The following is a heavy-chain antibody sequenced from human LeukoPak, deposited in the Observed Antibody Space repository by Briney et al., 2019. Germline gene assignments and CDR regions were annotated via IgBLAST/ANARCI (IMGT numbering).Heavy chain of an antibody. V-gene: IGHV1-2*02. J-gene: IGHJ5*02. CDR1: GYTFTGYY. Sequence: ASVKVSCKASGYTFTGYYMHWVRQAPGQGLEWMGWINPNSGGTNYAQKFQGRVTMTRDTSISTAYMELSRLRSDDTAVYYCARDRVGTIFGRLAVIPNWFDPWGQGTLVTVSS. CDR3: ARDRVGTIFGRLAVIPNWFDP. D-gene: IGHD3-3*01. CDR2: INPNSGGT.